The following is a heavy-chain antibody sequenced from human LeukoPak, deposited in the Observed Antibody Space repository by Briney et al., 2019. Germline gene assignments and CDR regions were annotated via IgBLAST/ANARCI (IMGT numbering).Heavy chain of an antibody. CDR3: ARGMFCSGGSCYGTLSDY. CDR1: GFTFSSYW. V-gene: IGHV3-74*01. D-gene: IGHD2-15*01. J-gene: IGHJ4*02. CDR2: INSDVSRA. Sequence: GGSLRLSCAASGFTFSSYWMHWVRQAPGKGLVWVSRINSDVSRASYADSVKGRFTISRDNAKNTLYLQMNSLRAEDTAVYYCARGMFCSGGSCYGTLSDYWGQGTLVTVSS.